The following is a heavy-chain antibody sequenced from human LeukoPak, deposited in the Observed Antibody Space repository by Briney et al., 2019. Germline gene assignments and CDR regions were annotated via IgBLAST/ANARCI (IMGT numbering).Heavy chain of an antibody. Sequence: SETLSLTCTVSSDSIFTSNWWSWVRQPPGQGLEWIGQIFHSGSTSYSPSLKSRVTISMDKSKNQISLRLTSVTAADTAVYYCARSPTKRAPEDYWGQGTLVTVSS. CDR3: ARSPTKRAPEDY. CDR1: SDSIFTSNW. J-gene: IGHJ4*02. CDR2: IFHSGST. V-gene: IGHV4-4*02.